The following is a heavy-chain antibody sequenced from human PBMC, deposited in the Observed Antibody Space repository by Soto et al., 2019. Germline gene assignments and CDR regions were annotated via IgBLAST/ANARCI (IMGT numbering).Heavy chain of an antibody. D-gene: IGHD6-13*01. V-gene: IGHV3-33*01. J-gene: IGHJ4*02. CDR1: GFTFSSYG. CDR3: ARDSRESSSWYSRYYFDY. Sequence: GGSLRLSCAASGFTFSSYGMHWVRQAPGKGLEWVAVIWYDGSNKYYADSVKGRFTISRDNSKNTLYLQMNSLRAEDTAVYYCARDSRESSSWYSRYYFDYWGQGTLVTVSS. CDR2: IWYDGSNK.